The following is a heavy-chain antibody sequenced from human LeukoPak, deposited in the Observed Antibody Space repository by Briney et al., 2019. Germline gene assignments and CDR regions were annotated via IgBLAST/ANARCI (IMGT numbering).Heavy chain of an antibody. CDR3: AKSRYDSSGYYFDFIDAFEI. J-gene: IGHJ3*02. CDR1: GFTFSSYA. D-gene: IGHD3-22*01. Sequence: GGSLRLSCAASGFTFSSYAMSWVRQATGGGREWVASTSGSGGRTFYGDSVKGLFTISRDTSKHTLYLQVNSVRGEDTAVYYCAKSRYDSSGYYFDFIDAFEIWGQGAMVTVSS. CDR2: TSGSGGRT. V-gene: IGHV3-23*01.